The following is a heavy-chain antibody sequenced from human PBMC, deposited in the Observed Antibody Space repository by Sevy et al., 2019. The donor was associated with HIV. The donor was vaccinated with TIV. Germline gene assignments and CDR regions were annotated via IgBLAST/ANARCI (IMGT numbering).Heavy chain of an antibody. V-gene: IGHV3-49*04. CDR1: GFTFGDYA. CDR3: TRWKGLQSIFDY. J-gene: IGHJ4*02. D-gene: IGHD1-1*01. Sequence: GGSLRLSCTTSGFTFGDYAMNWVRQAPGKGLEWVAFLKGKAHGGTVDHAASVKGKFTISRDDSKSIAYLQMNDLTTEDTGVYYCTRWKGLQSIFDYWGQGALVTVSS. CDR2: LKGKAHGGTV.